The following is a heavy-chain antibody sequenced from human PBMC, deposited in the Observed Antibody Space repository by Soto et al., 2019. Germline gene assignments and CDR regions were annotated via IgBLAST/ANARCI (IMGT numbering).Heavy chain of an antibody. D-gene: IGHD6-6*01. J-gene: IGHJ6*02. Sequence: ASVKVSCKASGYTFTSYYMHWVRQAPGQGLEWMGIINPSGGSTSYAQKFQGRVTMTRDTSTSTVYMELSSLRSEDTAVYYCARDLGYSSSSANYYYYGMDVWGQGTTVTVSS. CDR1: GYTFTSYY. V-gene: IGHV1-46*01. CDR2: INPSGGST. CDR3: ARDLGYSSSSANYYYYGMDV.